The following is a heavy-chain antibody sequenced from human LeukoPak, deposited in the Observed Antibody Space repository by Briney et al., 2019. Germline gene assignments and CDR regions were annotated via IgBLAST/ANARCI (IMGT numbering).Heavy chain of an antibody. Sequence: GASVKVSCKASGYTFTGYYMHWVRQAPGQGLEWMGWINPNSGGTNYAQKFQGRVTMTRDTSISTAYMELSRLRSDDTAVYYCARLDPKPITMVRGVKDYWGQGTLVTVSS. CDR2: INPNSGGT. D-gene: IGHD3-10*01. CDR3: ARLDPKPITMVRGVKDY. V-gene: IGHV1-2*02. CDR1: GYTFTGYY. J-gene: IGHJ4*02.